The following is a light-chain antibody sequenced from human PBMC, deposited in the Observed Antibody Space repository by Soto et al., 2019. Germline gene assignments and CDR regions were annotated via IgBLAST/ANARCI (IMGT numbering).Light chain of an antibody. CDR1: QGISSY. J-gene: IGKJ5*01. V-gene: IGKV1-8*01. Sequence: RITQSASSVSASTGDRVTITCRASQGISSYLAWYQQKPGKAPKLLIYAASTLQSGVPSRFSGSGSGTDFTLTISCLQSEDFATYYCQQYYSYPITFGQGTRLEI. CDR2: AAS. CDR3: QQYYSYPIT.